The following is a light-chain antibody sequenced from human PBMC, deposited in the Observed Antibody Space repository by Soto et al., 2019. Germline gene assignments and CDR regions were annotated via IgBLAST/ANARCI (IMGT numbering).Light chain of an antibody. CDR2: AAS. CDR1: QSISSY. CDR3: QQSYSTSPFT. Sequence: DIQMTQSPSSLSASVGDRVTSTCRASQSISSYLNWYQQKPGKAPKLLIYAASSLQSGVPSRFSGSGSGTDFTLTISSLQPEDFAAYYCQQSYSTSPFTIGQGTKLEIK. J-gene: IGKJ2*01. V-gene: IGKV1-39*01.